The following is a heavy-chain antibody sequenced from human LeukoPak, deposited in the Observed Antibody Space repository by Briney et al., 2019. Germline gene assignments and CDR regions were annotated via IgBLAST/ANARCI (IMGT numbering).Heavy chain of an antibody. J-gene: IGHJ4*02. D-gene: IGHD4-17*01. V-gene: IGHV5-51*01. CDR1: GYNFTTYW. CDR3: ARQSLSVTTLDY. CDR2: IYPGDSDT. Sequence: LGESLKISCKGSGYNFTTYWIDWVRQMPGKGLEWMGIIYPGDSDTRYSPSSQGQVTISIDKSISTAYLQWSSLKASDTAIYYCARQSLSVTTLDYWGQGTQVAVSS.